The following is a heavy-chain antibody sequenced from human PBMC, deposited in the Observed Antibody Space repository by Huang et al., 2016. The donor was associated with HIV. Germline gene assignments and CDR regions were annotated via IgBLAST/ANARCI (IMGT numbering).Heavy chain of an antibody. V-gene: IGHV1-69*13. CDR3: ARARGYYDSSVSYYFDY. J-gene: IGHJ4*02. CDR1: GGTFSSYA. D-gene: IGHD3-22*01. Sequence: QVQLVQSGAEVKKPGSSVKVSCKASGGTFSSYAISWVRQAPGQGLEWMGGFIPICGTANYAQKFQGRVTITADESTSTAYMELSSLRSEDTAVYYCARARGYYDSSVSYYFDYWGQGTLVTVSS. CDR2: FIPICGTA.